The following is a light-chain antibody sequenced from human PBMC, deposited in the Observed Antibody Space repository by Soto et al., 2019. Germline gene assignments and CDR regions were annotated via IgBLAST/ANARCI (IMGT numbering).Light chain of an antibody. Sequence: DIQMTQSPSTLSASVGDRVTITCRASQSISSWLAWYQQKPGKAPKLLIYKASSLESGVPSRFSGSGSGTEFTLTISSLQPDDFATYYCQQYNSYSSWTFGKRTKVEIK. CDR3: QQYNSYSSWT. J-gene: IGKJ1*01. V-gene: IGKV1-5*03. CDR2: KAS. CDR1: QSISSW.